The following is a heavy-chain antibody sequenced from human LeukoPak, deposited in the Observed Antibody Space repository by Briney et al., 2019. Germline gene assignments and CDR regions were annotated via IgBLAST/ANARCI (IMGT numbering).Heavy chain of an antibody. D-gene: IGHD3-9*01. CDR1: DGAIAGYS. CDR2: IYYSGDT. Sequence: SSETLSLTCTVSDGAIAGYSWSWIRQAPGKGLEWIGYIYYSGDTNYNPSLQSRVTVSVDTSKNQFSLKLTSVSAADTAVYYCARAVGSFDWLPLFDYWGQGALVTVSS. J-gene: IGHJ4*02. CDR3: ARAVGSFDWLPLFDY. V-gene: IGHV4-59*01.